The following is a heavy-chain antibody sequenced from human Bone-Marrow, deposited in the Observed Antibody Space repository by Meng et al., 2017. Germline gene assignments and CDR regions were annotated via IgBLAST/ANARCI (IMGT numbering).Heavy chain of an antibody. CDR2: IIPIVGTA. Sequence: SAKVSCKASGGTFSSYAISWVRQASGQGLEWMGGIIPIVGTANYAQKFQGRVTITADESTSTAYMELSSLRSEDTAVYYCASGGITVSAAVEPFDPWGQGTLVTVSS. CDR1: GGTFSSYA. D-gene: IGHD1-20*01. CDR3: ASGGITVSAAVEPFDP. J-gene: IGHJ5*02. V-gene: IGHV1-69*13.